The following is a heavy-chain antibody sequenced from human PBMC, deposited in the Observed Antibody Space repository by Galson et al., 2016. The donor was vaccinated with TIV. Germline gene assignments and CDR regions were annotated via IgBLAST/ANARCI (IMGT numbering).Heavy chain of an antibody. Sequence: SLRLSCATSGFTFNNYAMHWVRQAPGKGLEWVAFISDDGYNKEYADSVKGRFTISRDKSKSTLYLQMNSLRAEDTAVYSCARVFNSYFFDYWGQGTLVIVSS. D-gene: IGHD2/OR15-2a*01. CDR2: ISDDGYNK. CDR3: ARVFNSYFFDY. J-gene: IGHJ4*02. CDR1: GFTFNNYA. V-gene: IGHV3-30*14.